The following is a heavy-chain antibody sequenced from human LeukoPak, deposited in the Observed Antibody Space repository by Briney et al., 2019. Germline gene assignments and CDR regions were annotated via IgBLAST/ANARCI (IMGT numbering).Heavy chain of an antibody. J-gene: IGHJ4*02. Sequence: GASVKVSCKASGYTFTSYGISWVRQAPGQGLEWMGWISAYNGNTNYAQKLQGRVTMTTDTSTSTAYMELRSLRSDDTAVYYCARERSIRQLVPWYFDYWGQGTLVTVSS. D-gene: IGHD6-6*01. CDR2: ISAYNGNT. CDR3: ARERSIRQLVPWYFDY. V-gene: IGHV1-18*01. CDR1: GYTFTSYG.